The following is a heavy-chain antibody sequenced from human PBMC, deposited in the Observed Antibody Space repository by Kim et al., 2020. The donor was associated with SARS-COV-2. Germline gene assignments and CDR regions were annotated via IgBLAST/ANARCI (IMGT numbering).Heavy chain of an antibody. D-gene: IGHD1-20*01. CDR3: ARITATAPFGVDV. V-gene: IGHV3-11*04. Sequence: YYVDEVKGRFITSRDNAKNSRYLQMHSLRADDTAVYYCARITATAPFGVDVWGQGTTVTVSS. J-gene: IGHJ6*02.